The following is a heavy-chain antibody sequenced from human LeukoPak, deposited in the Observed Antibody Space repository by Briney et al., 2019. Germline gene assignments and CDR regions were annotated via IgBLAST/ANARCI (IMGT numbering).Heavy chain of an antibody. CDR1: GFTFSVYS. J-gene: IGHJ4*02. Sequence: VGSLRLSCAAPGFTFSVYSTSWIRQAPGKGLEWVSYISSSSSYTNYADSVKGRFTISRDNAKNSLYLQMNRLRAEDTAVYYCARVPSGWRPFDYWGQGTLVTVSS. CDR3: ARVPSGWRPFDY. CDR2: ISSSSSYT. D-gene: IGHD6-19*01. V-gene: IGHV3-11*05.